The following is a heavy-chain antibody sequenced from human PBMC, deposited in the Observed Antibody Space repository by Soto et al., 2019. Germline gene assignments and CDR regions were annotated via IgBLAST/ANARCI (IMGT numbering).Heavy chain of an antibody. V-gene: IGHV1-69*01. D-gene: IGHD4-17*01. J-gene: IGHJ6*02. CDR3: ARDLRVTRIHYYYYGMDV. Sequence: QVQLVQSGAEVKKPGSSMKVSCKASGGTFSSYAISWVRQAPGQGLEWMGGIIPIFGTANYAQKFQGRVTITADESTSTAYMELSSLRSEDTAVYYCARDLRVTRIHYYYYGMDVWGQGTTVTVSS. CDR1: GGTFSSYA. CDR2: IIPIFGTA.